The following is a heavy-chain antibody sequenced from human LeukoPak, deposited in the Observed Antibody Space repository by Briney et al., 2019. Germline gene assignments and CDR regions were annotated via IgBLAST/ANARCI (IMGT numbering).Heavy chain of an antibody. CDR1: GFTFSSYW. CDR3: AREWANGFDY. CDR2: IKQDGSEK. V-gene: IGHV3-7*05. J-gene: IGHJ4*02. Sequence: PGGSLRLSCAASGFTFSSYWMNWVRQAPGKGLGWVANIKQDGSEKYYVDSVKGRFTFSRDNAKNSLFLQMNSLRAEDTAVYYCAREWANGFDYWGQGTLVTVSP. D-gene: IGHD4/OR15-4a*01.